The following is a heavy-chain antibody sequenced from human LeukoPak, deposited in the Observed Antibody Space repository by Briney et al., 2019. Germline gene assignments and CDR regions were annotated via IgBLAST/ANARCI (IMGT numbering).Heavy chain of an antibody. CDR1: GGSISGSSYY. D-gene: IGHD3-22*01. Sequence: SETLSLTCTVSGGSISGSSYYWGWIRQPPGKGLEWIGSIYYSGSTNYNPSLKSRVTISVDTSKNQFSLKLSSVTAADTAVYYCARDLDYYDSSGYYYDYWGQGTLVTVSS. J-gene: IGHJ4*02. CDR2: IYYSGST. V-gene: IGHV4-39*07. CDR3: ARDLDYYDSSGYYYDY.